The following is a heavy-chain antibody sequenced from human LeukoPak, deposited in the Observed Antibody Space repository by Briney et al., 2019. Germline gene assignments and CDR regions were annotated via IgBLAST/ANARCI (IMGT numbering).Heavy chain of an antibody. Sequence: PGGSLRLSCAASGFTFSSYWMSWVRQAPGKGLQWVAIIKQDGSEKYYVDSVKGRFTISRDNAKNSLYLQMNSLRAEDTAVYYCTRVGYYDSSGYYGRWAFDIWGQGTMVTVSS. CDR2: IKQDGSEK. J-gene: IGHJ3*02. D-gene: IGHD3-22*01. V-gene: IGHV3-7*04. CDR1: GFTFSSYW. CDR3: TRVGYYDSSGYYGRWAFDI.